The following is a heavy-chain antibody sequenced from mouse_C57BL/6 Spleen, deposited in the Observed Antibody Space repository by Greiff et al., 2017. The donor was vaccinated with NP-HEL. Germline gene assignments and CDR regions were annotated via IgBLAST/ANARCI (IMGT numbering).Heavy chain of an antibody. V-gene: IGHV5-9-1*02. J-gene: IGHJ4*01. Sequence: LQESGEGLVKPGGSLKLSCAASGFTFSSYAMSWVRQTPEKRLEWVAYISSGGDYIYYADTVKGRFTISRDNARNTLYLQMSSLKSEDTAMYYCTREGYDEGYYAMDYWGQGTSVTVSS. D-gene: IGHD2-2*01. CDR1: GFTFSSYA. CDR3: TREGYDEGYYAMDY. CDR2: ISSGGDYI.